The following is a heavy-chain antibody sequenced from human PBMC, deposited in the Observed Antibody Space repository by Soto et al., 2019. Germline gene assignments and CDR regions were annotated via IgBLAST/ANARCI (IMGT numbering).Heavy chain of an antibody. CDR2: INATSGGT. V-gene: IGHV1-2*04. CDR3: ARARGLYFSGGSCNWDNYYYHGMDV. Sequence: ASVKASSKAPGYAIACNAMRWLRHYQGQRLEWMGWINATSGGTNYAQKFQGWVTMTRDTSISTAYMELSRLRSDDTAVYYCARARGLYFSGGSCNWDNYYYHGMDVWAQGTTVTVSS. D-gene: IGHD2-15*01. CDR1: GYAIACNA. J-gene: IGHJ6*02.